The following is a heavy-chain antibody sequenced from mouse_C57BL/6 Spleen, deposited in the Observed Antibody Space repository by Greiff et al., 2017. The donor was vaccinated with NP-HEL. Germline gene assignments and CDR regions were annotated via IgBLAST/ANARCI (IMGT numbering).Heavy chain of an antibody. CDR1: GYTFTSYW. Sequence: VQLQQPGAELVMPGASVKLSCKASGYTFTSYWMHWVKQRPGQGLEWIGEIDPSDSYTNYNQKFKGKSTLTVDKSSSTAYMQLSSLTSEDSAVYYCATSITTVVATDYWGQGTTLTVSS. J-gene: IGHJ2*01. CDR3: ATSITTVVATDY. V-gene: IGHV1-69*01. D-gene: IGHD1-1*01. CDR2: IDPSDSYT.